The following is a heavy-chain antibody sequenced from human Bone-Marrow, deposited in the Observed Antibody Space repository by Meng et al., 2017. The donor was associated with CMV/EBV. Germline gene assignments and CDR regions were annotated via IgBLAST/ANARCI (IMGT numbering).Heavy chain of an antibody. Sequence: SEILSPTCSLSGASVGGSPYYWGWIRQSPGRGLEWVGSVYSGGSTYHNPSLTSRVSMSVDTTKNQFSLKSHAVTGADTAIYYCVRVRQQLVRWPSGMDVWGQGTTVTVSS. J-gene: IGHJ6*02. D-gene: IGHD6-13*01. CDR1: GASVGGSPYY. CDR2: VYSGGST. V-gene: IGHV4-39*01. CDR3: VRVRQQLVRWPSGMDV.